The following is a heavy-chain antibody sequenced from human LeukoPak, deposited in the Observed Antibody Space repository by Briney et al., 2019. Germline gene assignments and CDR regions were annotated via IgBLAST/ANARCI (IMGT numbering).Heavy chain of an antibody. Sequence: ASVKVSCKASGFTFTSYGIPWVRQAPGQGLEWMGWISAYNGNANYAQEFQGRVTMTTDTSTSTAYMELRSLTSDDTAVYYCARVGAYCTSTSCLDYWGQGTLVTVSS. V-gene: IGHV1-18*01. CDR1: GFTFTSYG. J-gene: IGHJ4*02. D-gene: IGHD2-2*01. CDR3: ARVGAYCTSTSCLDY. CDR2: ISAYNGNA.